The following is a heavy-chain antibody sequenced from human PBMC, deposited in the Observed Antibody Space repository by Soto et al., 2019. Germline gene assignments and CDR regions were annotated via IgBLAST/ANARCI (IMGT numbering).Heavy chain of an antibody. Sequence: QPGGSLRLSCAASGFTFINYAMSWVRQAPGKGLEWVSAISGSGGSTYYADSVKGRFTISRGNSKNTLYLQMSSLRAEDTAVYFCATDQNYDFWSGPPAGGQGTLVTVSS. CDR3: ATDQNYDFWSGPPA. CDR2: ISGSGGST. V-gene: IGHV3-23*01. J-gene: IGHJ4*02. CDR1: GFTFINYA. D-gene: IGHD3-3*01.